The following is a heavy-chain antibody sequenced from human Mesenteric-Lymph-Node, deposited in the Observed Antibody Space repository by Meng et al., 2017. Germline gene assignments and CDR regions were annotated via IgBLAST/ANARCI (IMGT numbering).Heavy chain of an antibody. D-gene: IGHD2-2*02. CDR3: ARRELWRTIHEDAFDI. V-gene: IGHV3-9*01. J-gene: IGHJ3*02. CDR1: GFTFDDFA. Sequence: GGSLRLSCAASGFTFDDFAMHWVRQAPGKGLEWVSGISWNSGTIGYADSVKGRFTISRDNAKNSLYLQMNSLRAEDTAVYYCARRELWRTIHEDAFDIWGQGTMVTVSS. CDR2: ISWNSGTI.